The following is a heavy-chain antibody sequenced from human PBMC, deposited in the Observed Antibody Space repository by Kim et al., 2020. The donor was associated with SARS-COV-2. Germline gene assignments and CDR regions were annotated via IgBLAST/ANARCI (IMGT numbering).Heavy chain of an antibody. V-gene: IGHV1-18*04. Sequence: ASVKVSCKASGYTFTSYGISWVRQAPGQGLDWMGWISAYNGNTNYARKLQGRVTMTTDTSTSTAYMELRSLRSDDTAVYYCARGALRGYSSSWDRWYGMDVWGQGTTVTVSS. D-gene: IGHD6-13*01. CDR3: ARGALRGYSSSWDRWYGMDV. CDR2: ISAYNGNT. J-gene: IGHJ6*02. CDR1: GYTFTSYG.